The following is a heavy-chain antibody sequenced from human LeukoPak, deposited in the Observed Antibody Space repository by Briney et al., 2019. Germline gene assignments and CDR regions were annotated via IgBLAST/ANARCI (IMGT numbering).Heavy chain of an antibody. CDR3: AREFQVKKARSRFDYYYSCYMDI. CDR2: IKQDGSEK. Sequence: PGGSLRLSCAASGFTFSSYWMSWVRQAPGKGLEWVANIKQDGSEKYYVDSVKGRFTVSRDNAKSSLYLQMNSLRAEDTAVYYCAREFQVKKARSRFDYYYSCYMDIWGKGTTVTVSS. V-gene: IGHV3-7*01. CDR1: GFTFSSYW. D-gene: IGHD3-3*01. J-gene: IGHJ6*03.